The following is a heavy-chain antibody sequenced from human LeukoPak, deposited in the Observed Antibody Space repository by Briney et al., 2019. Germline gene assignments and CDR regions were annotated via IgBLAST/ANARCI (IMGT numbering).Heavy chain of an antibody. D-gene: IGHD2-2*01. V-gene: IGHV1-18*04. Sequence: ASVKVSCKASGYTFTSYYMHWVRQAPGQGLEWMGWISAYNGNTNYAQKLQGRVTMTTDTSTSTAYMELRSLRSDDTAVYYCARETPAAMDYWGQGTLVTVSS. CDR3: ARETPAAMDY. CDR1: GYTFTSYY. J-gene: IGHJ4*02. CDR2: ISAYNGNT.